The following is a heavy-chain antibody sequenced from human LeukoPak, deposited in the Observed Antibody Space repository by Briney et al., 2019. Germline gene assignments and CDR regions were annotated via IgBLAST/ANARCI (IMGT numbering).Heavy chain of an antibody. CDR1: GYTFTIYG. D-gene: IGHD4-17*01. Sequence: ASVTVSFTASGYTFTIYGIRWVRQAPGQGLAWMGWISAYNGNTNYAQKLQGRVTMTTDTSTSTAYMELRSLRSDDTAVYYCARAYYGGPFDYWGQGTLVTVSS. CDR3: ARAYYGGPFDY. CDR2: ISAYNGNT. V-gene: IGHV1-18*01. J-gene: IGHJ4*02.